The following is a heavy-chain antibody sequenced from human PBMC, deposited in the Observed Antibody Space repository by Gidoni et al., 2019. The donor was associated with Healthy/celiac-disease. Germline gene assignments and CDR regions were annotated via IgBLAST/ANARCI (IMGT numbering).Heavy chain of an antibody. CDR2: IIPILGIA. V-gene: IGHV1-69*02. Sequence: QVQLVQSGAEVKKPGSSVKVSCKASGGTFRSYTISWVRQATGQGLEWMGRIIPILGIANYAQKFQGRVTITADKSTSTAYMELSSLRSEDTSVYYCARSRYCGGDCYQLNWFDPWGQGTLVTVSS. CDR3: ARSRYCGGDCYQLNWFDP. J-gene: IGHJ5*02. D-gene: IGHD2-21*02. CDR1: GGTFRSYT.